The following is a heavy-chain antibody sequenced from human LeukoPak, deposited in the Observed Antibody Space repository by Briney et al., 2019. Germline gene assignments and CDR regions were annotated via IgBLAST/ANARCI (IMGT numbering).Heavy chain of an antibody. Sequence: GGSLRLSCAASGFSFSSYAMSWVRQAPGKGLEWVSASTGASTYYPDSVKGRFTVSRDNSKNTLYLQLNSLRAEDTAVYYCAKGALGAAYWYFDVWGRGTLVSVSS. CDR3: AKGALGAAYWYFDV. J-gene: IGHJ2*01. D-gene: IGHD1-26*01. CDR2: STGAST. V-gene: IGHV3-23*01. CDR1: GFSFSSYA.